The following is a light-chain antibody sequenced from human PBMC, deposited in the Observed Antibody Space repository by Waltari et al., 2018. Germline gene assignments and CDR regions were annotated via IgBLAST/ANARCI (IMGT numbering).Light chain of an antibody. V-gene: IGLV2-23*01. CDR2: EGS. CDR3: CSYAGSSTV. CDR1: SSDVGRYNL. Sequence: QSALTQPAPVSGSPGQSITIYCTGPSSDVGRYNLVSWYQQHPGKAPKLMIYEGSKRPSGVSNRFSGSKSGNTASLTIAGLQAEDEADYYCCSYAGSSTVFGTGTKVTVL. J-gene: IGLJ1*01.